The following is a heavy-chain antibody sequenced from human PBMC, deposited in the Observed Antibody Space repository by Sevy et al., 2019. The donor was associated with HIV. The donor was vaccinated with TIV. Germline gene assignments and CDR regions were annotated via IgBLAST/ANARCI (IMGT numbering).Heavy chain of an antibody. CDR2: ISSSSGYI. CDR1: GFAFSNYY. Sequence: GGSLRLSCAASGFAFSNYYAMNWVRQAPGKGLEWVSSISSSSGYIYYADSVKGRFTISRDNAKNSLYLQMNSLRAEDTAVYYCARGVGYYDSSGYYFDYWGQGTLVTVSS. CDR3: ARGVGYYDSSGYYFDY. D-gene: IGHD3-22*01. J-gene: IGHJ4*02. V-gene: IGHV3-21*01.